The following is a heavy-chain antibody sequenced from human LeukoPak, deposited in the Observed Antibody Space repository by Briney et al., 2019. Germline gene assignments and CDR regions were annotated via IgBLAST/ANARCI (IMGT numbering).Heavy chain of an antibody. Sequence: ASVKVFCKASGYTFTSYDINWVRQATGQGLEWMGWMTPNSGYTGYAQKFQGRVTITRNNSITTAYMELSSLRFEDTAVYYCARGRDGYNFGYFDLWGRGTLVTVSS. CDR3: ARGRDGYNFGYFDL. V-gene: IGHV1-8*03. CDR1: GYTFTSYD. D-gene: IGHD5-24*01. J-gene: IGHJ2*01. CDR2: MTPNSGYT.